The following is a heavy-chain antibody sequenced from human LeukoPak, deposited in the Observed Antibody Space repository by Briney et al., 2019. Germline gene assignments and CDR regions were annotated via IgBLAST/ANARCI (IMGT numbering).Heavy chain of an antibody. Sequence: ASVKVSCKASGYTFTGYYMHWVRQAPGQGLEWMGWINPNSGGTNYAQKLQGRVTMTTGTSTSTAYMELRSLRSDDTAVYYCARAEPDILLNDYWGQGTLVTVSS. D-gene: IGHD2/OR15-2a*01. V-gene: IGHV1-2*02. CDR2: INPNSGGT. J-gene: IGHJ4*02. CDR3: ARAEPDILLNDY. CDR1: GYTFTGYY.